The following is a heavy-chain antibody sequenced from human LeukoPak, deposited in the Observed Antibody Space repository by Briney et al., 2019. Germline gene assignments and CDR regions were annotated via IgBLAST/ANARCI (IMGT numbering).Heavy chain of an antibody. CDR3: ARDPLVYCSGGSCYYENWFDP. Sequence: ASVKVSCKASGGTFSSYAISWVRQAPGQGLEWMGGIIPIFGTANYAQKFQGRVTITTDESTSTAYMELSSLRSEDTAVYYCARDPLVYCSGGSCYYENWFDPWGQGTLVTVSS. D-gene: IGHD2-15*01. CDR2: IIPIFGTA. V-gene: IGHV1-69*05. CDR1: GGTFSSYA. J-gene: IGHJ5*02.